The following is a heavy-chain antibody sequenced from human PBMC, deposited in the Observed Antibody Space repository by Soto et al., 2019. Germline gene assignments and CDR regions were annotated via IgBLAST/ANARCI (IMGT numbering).Heavy chain of an antibody. D-gene: IGHD6-13*01. V-gene: IGHV3-21*01. CDR2: ISSNSAYI. CDR1: GFTFRSFT. Sequence: GGSLRLSCAASGFTFRSFTMNWVRQAPGKGLEWVSTISSNSAYIYYTDALRGRFTISRDNAKNSLHLQMNSLRAEDTAVYYCTRDASRDSSARGWFVPWGPGTLVTVSS. J-gene: IGHJ5*02. CDR3: TRDASRDSSARGWFVP.